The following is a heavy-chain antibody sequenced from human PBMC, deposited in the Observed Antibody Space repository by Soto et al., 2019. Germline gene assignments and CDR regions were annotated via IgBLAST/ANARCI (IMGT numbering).Heavy chain of an antibody. CDR1: WDGGSNICAA. Sequence: TFTVICGISWDGGSNICAACIWFRQSPSRGLEWLGRTYYRSRWYNDYAVSVKSRITVNPDTSKNQFSLHLNSVTPEDTAVYYCAGTPSIQWYYMDVWDKGTTGTVSS. CDR3: AGTPSIQWYYMDV. CDR2: TYYRSRWYN. V-gene: IGHV6-1*01. J-gene: IGHJ6*03. D-gene: IGHD1-7*01.